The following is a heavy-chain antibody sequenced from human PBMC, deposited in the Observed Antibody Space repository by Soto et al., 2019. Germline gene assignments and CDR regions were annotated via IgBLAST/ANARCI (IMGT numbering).Heavy chain of an antibody. Sequence: GASVTVSCKASGYTFTSYAMHWVRQAPGQRLEWMGWINAGNGNTKYSQKFQGRVTITRDTSASTAYMELSSLRSEDTAVYYCARDRGSGLYYYYYYMDVWGKGTTVTVSS. CDR3: ARDRGSGLYYYYYYMDV. CDR1: GYTFTSYA. V-gene: IGHV1-3*01. CDR2: INAGNGNT. J-gene: IGHJ6*03. D-gene: IGHD6-19*01.